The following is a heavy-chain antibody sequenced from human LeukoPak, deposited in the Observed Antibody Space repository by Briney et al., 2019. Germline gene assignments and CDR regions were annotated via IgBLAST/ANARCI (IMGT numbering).Heavy chain of an antibody. Sequence: ASVKVSCKASGYTFTDYFMHWVRQAPGQGLEWMGWINPNSGGTNYAQKFQGRVTLTWTTSISTAYMELSSLKSEDTAVYFCARSGPISLRFWGQGTLVTVSS. V-gene: IGHV1-2*02. J-gene: IGHJ4*02. D-gene: IGHD2/OR15-2a*01. CDR1: GYTFTDYF. CDR3: ARSGPISLRF. CDR2: INPNSGGT.